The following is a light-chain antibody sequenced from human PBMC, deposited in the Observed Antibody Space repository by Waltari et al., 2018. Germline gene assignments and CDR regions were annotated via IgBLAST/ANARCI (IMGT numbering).Light chain of an antibody. V-gene: IGLV2-23*02. Sequence: QSALTQPASVSGSPGQSITISCPGTSSDVGNYKRVSWYQQHPGKAPKLMIYAVSKRPSGVSDRFSGSKCGDIASLTISGLQPEDEAEYFCSSYAGSSKGVFGGGTKVTVL. CDR3: SSYAGSSKGV. CDR1: SSDVGNYKR. J-gene: IGLJ2*01. CDR2: AVS.